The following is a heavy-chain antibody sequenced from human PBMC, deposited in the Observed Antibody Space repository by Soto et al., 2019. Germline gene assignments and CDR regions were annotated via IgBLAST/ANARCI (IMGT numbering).Heavy chain of an antibody. CDR1: GGSISSGGYY. D-gene: IGHD3-3*01. CDR3: AXDYDFSFLDV. V-gene: IGHV4-31*03. Sequence: SETLSLTCTVSGGSISSGGYYWSWIRQHPGKGLEWIGYIYYSGSTYYNPSLKSRVTISVDTSKNQFSLKLSSVTAADTAVYYCAXDYDFSFLDVWGQGTTVTVSS. CDR2: IYYSGST. J-gene: IGHJ6*02.